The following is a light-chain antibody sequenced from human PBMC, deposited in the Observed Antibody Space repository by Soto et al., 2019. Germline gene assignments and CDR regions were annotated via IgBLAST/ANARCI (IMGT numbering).Light chain of an antibody. CDR3: QQYNKWPLT. CDR2: CAS. J-gene: IGKJ4*01. CDR1: QSVSSN. Sequence: EIVMTQSPATLSVSPGERATLSCRASQSVSSNLAWYQQKPGQAPRLLIYCASTRATGIPARFSGSGSGTECTLTISSLQSEDFAVYYCQQYNKWPLTFGGGTKVEIK. V-gene: IGKV3-15*01.